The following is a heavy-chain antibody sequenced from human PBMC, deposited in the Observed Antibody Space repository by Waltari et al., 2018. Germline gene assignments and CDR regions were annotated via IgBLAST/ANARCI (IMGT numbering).Heavy chain of an antibody. CDR2: INHSGSS. Sequence: QVQLQQWGTGLLKASETLSLTCAVYGGSFRGYYWSWIRLSPGKGLAWIGEINHSGSSNYNPSRKSRVTISVDTSKNQFSLKLTSMTAADTAVYYCVGSSSVGFDYWGQGTLVTVSS. J-gene: IGHJ4*02. CDR3: VGSSSVGFDY. CDR1: GGSFRGYY. V-gene: IGHV4-34*01. D-gene: IGHD1-26*01.